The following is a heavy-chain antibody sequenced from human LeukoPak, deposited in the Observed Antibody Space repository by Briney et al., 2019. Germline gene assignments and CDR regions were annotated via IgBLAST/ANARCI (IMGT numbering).Heavy chain of an antibody. V-gene: IGHV3-15*01. CDR1: GFTFSNAW. Sequence: PGGSLRLSCAASGFTFSNAWMSWVRQAPGKGLEWVGRIKSKTDGGTTDYAAPVKGRFTISRDDSKNTLYLQMNSLKTEDTAVYYCTTLGETTVTTFAPYYDMDVWGQGTTVTVSS. D-gene: IGHD4-17*01. CDR2: IKSKTDGGTT. J-gene: IGHJ6*02. CDR3: TTLGETTVTTFAPYYDMDV.